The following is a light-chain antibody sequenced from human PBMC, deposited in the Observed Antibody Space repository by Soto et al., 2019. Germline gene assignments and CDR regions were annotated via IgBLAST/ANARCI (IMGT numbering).Light chain of an antibody. CDR2: DVS. Sequence: QSVLTQPASVSGSPGQASTISCTGNSRDGGGYNYVSWYQQHPGKAPKLMIYDVSNRPSGVSNRFSGSKSGSTASLTISGLQAEDEADYYCSSYTSSSTLDYVFGTGTKVTVL. CDR3: SSYTSSSTLDYV. V-gene: IGLV2-14*01. CDR1: SRDGGGYNY. J-gene: IGLJ1*01.